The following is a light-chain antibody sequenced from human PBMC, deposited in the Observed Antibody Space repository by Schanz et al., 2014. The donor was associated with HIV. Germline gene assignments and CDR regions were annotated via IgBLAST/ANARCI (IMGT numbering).Light chain of an antibody. Sequence: EIVLTQSPVSLSLSLGDRAALSCRASHSVGSDYLAWYQQKPGQAPRLLIFASSSRATGIPDRISGSGSGTDFTLTISRLDPEDFAVYYCQQRSNWPPIFTFGPATKVDIK. J-gene: IGKJ3*01. CDR3: QQRSNWPPIFT. CDR2: ASS. CDR1: HSVGSDY. V-gene: IGKV3D-20*02.